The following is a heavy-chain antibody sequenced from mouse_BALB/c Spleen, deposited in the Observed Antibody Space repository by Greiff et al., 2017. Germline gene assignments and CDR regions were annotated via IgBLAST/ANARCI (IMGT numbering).Heavy chain of an antibody. V-gene: IGHV1-7*01. D-gene: IGHD3-2*02. CDR2: INPSTGYT. J-gene: IGHJ2*01. CDR3: AREGYPDY. Sequence: QVQLKQSGAELAKPGASVKMSCKASGYTFTSYWMHWVKQRPGQGLEWIGYINPSTGYTEYNQKFKDKATLTADKSSSTAYMQLSSLTSEDSAVYYCAREGYPDYWGQGTTLTVSS. CDR1: GYTFTSYW.